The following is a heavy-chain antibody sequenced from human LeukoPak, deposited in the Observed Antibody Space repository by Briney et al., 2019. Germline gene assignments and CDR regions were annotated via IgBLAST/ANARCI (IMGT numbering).Heavy chain of an antibody. CDR2: MYNSGTT. Sequence: PSQTLSLTCTVSGASIRGSITSGTYYWNWIRQPAGKGLEWIGRMYNSGTTINYNPSLKSRVTISVDTSENQFSLNVTSVTAADTAVYYCARSTNRVDSWGQGTLVTVSS. V-gene: IGHV4-61*02. CDR3: ARSTNRVDS. J-gene: IGHJ4*02. CDR1: GASIRGSITSGTYY. D-gene: IGHD1-14*01.